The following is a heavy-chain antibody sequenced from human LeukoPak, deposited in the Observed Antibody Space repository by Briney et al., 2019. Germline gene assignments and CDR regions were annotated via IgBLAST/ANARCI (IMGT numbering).Heavy chain of an antibody. CDR3: ARRGYHDYSGFDY. J-gene: IGHJ4*02. CDR2: IKQDGSEE. CDR1: GFTFSSYW. Sequence: GGSLRLSCTASGFTFSSYWMSWVRQAPGKGLEWVANIKQDGSEEYYVDSVKGRFTISRDNSKNSLYLQMKSLRAEDTALYYCARRGYHDYSGFDYWGQGTLVTVSS. D-gene: IGHD1-26*01. V-gene: IGHV3-7*01.